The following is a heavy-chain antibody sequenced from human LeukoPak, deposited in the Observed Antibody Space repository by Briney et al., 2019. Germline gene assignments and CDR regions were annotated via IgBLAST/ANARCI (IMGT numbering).Heavy chain of an antibody. CDR1: GYSLTALS. Sequence: ASVKVSCKVSGYSLTALSMHWVRQAPGKGLEWMGGFDPEVGKTMNAEKLDGRLTVTDDTSTDTAYMQLSSLRLEDTAVYYCATDMVGYCGDVTCYSEAYWGQGTLVTVSS. CDR2: FDPEVGKT. D-gene: IGHD2-21*01. J-gene: IGHJ4*02. CDR3: ATDMVGYCGDVTCYSEAY. V-gene: IGHV1-24*01.